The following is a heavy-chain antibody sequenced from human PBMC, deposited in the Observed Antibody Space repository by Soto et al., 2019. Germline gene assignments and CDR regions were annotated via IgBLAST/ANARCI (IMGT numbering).Heavy chain of an antibody. CDR1: GGTFSSYA. J-gene: IGHJ6*02. D-gene: IGHD5-18*01. CDR2: IIPIFGTA. CDR3: ARGTREDTAMGMGNYYFYYGMDV. V-gene: IGHV1-69*01. Sequence: QVQLVQSGAEVKKPGSSVKVSCKASGGTFSSYAISWVRQAPGQGLEWMGGIIPIFGTANYAQKFQGRVTITADESTSTAYMELSSLRSEDTAVYYCARGTREDTAMGMGNYYFYYGMDVWGQGTTVTVSS.